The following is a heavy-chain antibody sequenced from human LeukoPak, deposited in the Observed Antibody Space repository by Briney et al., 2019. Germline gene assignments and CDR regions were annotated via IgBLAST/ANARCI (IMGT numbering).Heavy chain of an antibody. Sequence: GGSLRLSCAGSGFSFSSYDMLWVRQATGKGLEWVSAIGSGGDTYYADSVKGRFTISRESAKNSFYLQMNSLSAGDTAVYFCARAVAGTDEIDSWGQGTLVTVSS. D-gene: IGHD6-19*01. CDR2: IGSGGDT. CDR1: GFSFSSYD. J-gene: IGHJ4*02. CDR3: ARAVAGTDEIDS. V-gene: IGHV3-13*01.